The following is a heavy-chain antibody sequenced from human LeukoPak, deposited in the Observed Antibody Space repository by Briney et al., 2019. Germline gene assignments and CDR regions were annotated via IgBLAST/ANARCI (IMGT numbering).Heavy chain of an antibody. CDR3: ARVFVYCSGDSCYWGWFDP. CDR1: GGSFSGYY. V-gene: IGHV4-59*01. CDR2: IYYSGST. D-gene: IGHD2-15*01. J-gene: IGHJ5*02. Sequence: SETLSLTCAVYGGSFSGYYWSWIRQPPGKGLELVGFIYYSGSTNYKPSLQSRVTISLDASKNQFSLKLSSVTAADTAVYYCARVFVYCSGDSCYWGWFDPWGQGTLVTVSS.